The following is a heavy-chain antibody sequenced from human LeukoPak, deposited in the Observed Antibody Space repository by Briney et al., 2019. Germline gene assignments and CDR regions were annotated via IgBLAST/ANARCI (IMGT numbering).Heavy chain of an antibody. Sequence: GGSLRLSCAASGFNFRSFSMTWVRQAPGKGLEWVSTVTSSGGSTYYADSVKGRFTNSRDSAKNSLFLQMNSLRVEDTAVYYCARGLGDGSYLGLSWGQGTLVTVSS. J-gene: IGHJ4*02. D-gene: IGHD3-16*02. V-gene: IGHV3-23*01. CDR3: ARGLGDGSYLGLS. CDR1: GFNFRSFS. CDR2: VTSSGGST.